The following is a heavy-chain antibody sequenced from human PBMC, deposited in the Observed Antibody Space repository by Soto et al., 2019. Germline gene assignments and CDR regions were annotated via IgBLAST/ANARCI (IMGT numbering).Heavy chain of an antibody. V-gene: IGHV4-34*01. CDR2: INHSGST. J-gene: IGHJ4*02. CDR3: ATGADGDIFDY. Sequence: SETLSLTCAVYGGFFSGYYWSRIRQPPGKGLEWIGEINHSGSTNYNPSLKSRVTISVDTSKNQFSLRLSSVTAADTAVYYCATGADGDIFDYWGQGTLVTVSS. D-gene: IGHD4-17*01. CDR1: GGFFSGYY.